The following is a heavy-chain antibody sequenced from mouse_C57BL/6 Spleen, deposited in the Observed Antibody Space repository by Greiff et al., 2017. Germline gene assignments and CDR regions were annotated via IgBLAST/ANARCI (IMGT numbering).Heavy chain of an antibody. D-gene: IGHD2-5*01. CDR1: GYTFTSYW. V-gene: IGHV1-52*01. Sequence: QVQLQQPGAELVRPGSSVKLSCKASGYTFTSYWMHWVKQRPIQGLEWIGNIDPSDSETHYNQKFKDKATLTVDKSSSTAYMQLSSLTSEDSAVYYCASGYYSNYRLDYWGQGTTLTVSS. J-gene: IGHJ2*01. CDR3: ASGYYSNYRLDY. CDR2: IDPSDSET.